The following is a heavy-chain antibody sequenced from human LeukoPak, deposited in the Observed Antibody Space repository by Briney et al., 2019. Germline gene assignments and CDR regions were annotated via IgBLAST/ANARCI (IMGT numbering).Heavy chain of an antibody. J-gene: IGHJ4*02. D-gene: IGHD1-26*01. V-gene: IGHV3-23*01. CDR3: AKDVGKWESLHFFDY. CDR2: ISGSGAST. Sequence: KSGGSLRLSCLTSGFTFSTNAMSWVRQAPGKGLEWISGISGSGASTYYADSVTGRFTISRDNFRNTLYLQMNSLRGDDTAVYYCAKDVGKWESLHFFDYWGQGTLVTVSS. CDR1: GFTFSTNA.